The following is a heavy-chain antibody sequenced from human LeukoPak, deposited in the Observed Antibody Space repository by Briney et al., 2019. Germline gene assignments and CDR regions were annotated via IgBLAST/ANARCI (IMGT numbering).Heavy chain of an antibody. CDR3: ARQYYFDY. CDR2: IYHSGST. J-gene: IGHJ4*02. V-gene: IGHV4-30-2*01. Sequence: SQTLSLTCAVSGGSISSGGYSWSWIRQPPGKGLEWIGYIYHSGSTYYNPSLKSRVTISVDRSKNQFSLKLSSVTAADTAVYYCARQYYFDYWGQGTLVTVSS. CDR1: GGSISSGGYS.